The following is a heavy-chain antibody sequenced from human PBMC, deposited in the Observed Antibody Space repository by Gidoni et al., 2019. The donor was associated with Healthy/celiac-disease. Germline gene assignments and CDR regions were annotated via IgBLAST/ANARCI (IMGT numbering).Heavy chain of an antibody. CDR3: ASLEYYYGSGSYWDY. D-gene: IGHD3-10*01. CDR2: IYSGGST. V-gene: IGHV3-66*01. J-gene: IGHJ4*02. Sequence: EVQLVESGGGLVQPGGSLRLSCAASGFTVSSNYMSWVRQAPGKGLEWVSGIYSGGSTYYADSVKGRCTISRDNSKNTLYLQMNSLRAEDTAVYYCASLEYYYGSGSYWDYWGQGTLVTVSS. CDR1: GFTVSSNY.